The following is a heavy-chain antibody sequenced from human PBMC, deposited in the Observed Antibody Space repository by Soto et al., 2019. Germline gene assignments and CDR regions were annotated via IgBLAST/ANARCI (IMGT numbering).Heavy chain of an antibody. V-gene: IGHV3-74*01. J-gene: IGHJ6*02. CDR3: AKDRAYCSRGSCLHYYYYYGLDV. CDR2: INSDGSRT. CDR1: GLTFSNSW. Sequence: VGSLRLSCVCSGLTFSNSWMYWIRQVPGKGLEWVSRINSDGSRTHYADSVKGRFIISRDNANNTLYLQVNSVRAEDTAAYFCAKDRAYCSRGSCLHYYYYYGLDVWGPGTTVTVSS. D-gene: IGHD2-15*01.